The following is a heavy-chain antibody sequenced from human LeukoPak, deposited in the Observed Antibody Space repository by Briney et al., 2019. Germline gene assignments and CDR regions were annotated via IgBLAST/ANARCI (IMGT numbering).Heavy chain of an antibody. V-gene: IGHV4-59*08. J-gene: IGHJ4*02. CDR2: IYFSGST. CDR1: GDSISSYY. Sequence: PSETLSLTCTVSGDSISSYYWSWIRQPPGKGLEWIGYIYFSGSTNYKPSLKSRVTISVDTSKNQFSLKLSSVTVADTAVYYCARHEWFGEAGYWGQGTLVTVSS. CDR3: ARHEWFGEAGY. D-gene: IGHD3-10*01.